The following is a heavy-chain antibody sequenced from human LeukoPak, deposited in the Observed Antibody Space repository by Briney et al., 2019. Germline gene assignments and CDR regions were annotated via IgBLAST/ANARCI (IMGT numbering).Heavy chain of an antibody. CDR3: ARGRRGSSGYDI. V-gene: IGHV4-34*01. J-gene: IGHJ3*02. CDR1: GGSFSGYY. D-gene: IGHD3-22*01. Sequence: SETLSLTCAVYGGSFSGYYWSWIRQPPGKGLEWIGEINHSGSTNYNPSLKSRVTISVDTSKNQFSLKLSSVTAADTAVYYCARGRRGSSGYDIWGQGTMVTVSS. CDR2: INHSGST.